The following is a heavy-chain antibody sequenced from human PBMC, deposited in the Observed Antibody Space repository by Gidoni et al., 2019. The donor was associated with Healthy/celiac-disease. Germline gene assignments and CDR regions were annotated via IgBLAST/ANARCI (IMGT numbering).Heavy chain of an antibody. D-gene: IGHD5-12*01. Sequence: QVQLQESGPGLVKPSETLSLTCTVSGGSISRYYWSWIRQPPGKGLEWIGYIYYSGSTNYNPSLKSRVTISVDTSKNQFSLKLSSVTAADTAVYYCARRGASDGYKAAGAFDIWGQGTMVTVSS. V-gene: IGHV4-59*01. CDR2: IYYSGST. CDR1: GGSISRYY. CDR3: ARRGASDGYKAAGAFDI. J-gene: IGHJ3*02.